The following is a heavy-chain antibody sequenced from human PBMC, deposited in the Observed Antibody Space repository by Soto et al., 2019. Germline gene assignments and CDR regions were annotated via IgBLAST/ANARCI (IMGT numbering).Heavy chain of an antibody. Sequence: QVQLQQWGAGLLKPSETLSLTCAVYGGSFSGYYWTWIRQHPGKGLEWIGEINHSGNTNYNPSLKSRVTMSLDMSKNQFSLKLRSVTAADTAVYHCARGFHSSALFSRYTKFDNWGQGTLVTVSS. V-gene: IGHV4-34*01. D-gene: IGHD6-6*01. CDR1: GGSFSGYY. J-gene: IGHJ4*02. CDR2: INHSGNT. CDR3: ARGFHSSALFSRYTKFDN.